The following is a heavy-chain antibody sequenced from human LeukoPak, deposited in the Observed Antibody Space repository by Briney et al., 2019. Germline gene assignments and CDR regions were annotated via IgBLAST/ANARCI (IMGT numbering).Heavy chain of an antibody. J-gene: IGHJ4*02. D-gene: IGHD4-17*01. V-gene: IGHV4-59*01. CDR2: IYYSGST. Sequence: KPSETLSLTCTVSGGSIGTYYWSWLRQPPGKGLEWIGQIYYSGSTKYSPSLKSRVTISVDTSKNQFSLKVSSLTAADTAVYFCARGSGYGDSTFDYWGQGTLVTVSS. CDR1: GGSIGTYY. CDR3: ARGSGYGDSTFDY.